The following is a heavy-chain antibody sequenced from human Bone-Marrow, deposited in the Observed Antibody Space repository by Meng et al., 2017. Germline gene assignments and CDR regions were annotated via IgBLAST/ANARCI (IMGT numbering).Heavy chain of an antibody. CDR1: GFTFSSYS. CDR2: ISSSSSYI. CDR3: ARNRLADYGSGSYYHG. Sequence: GGSLRLSCAASGFTFSSYSMNWVRQAPGKGLEWVSSISSSSSYIYYADSVKGRFTISRDNAKNSLYLQMNSLRAEDTAVYYCARNRLADYGSGSYYHGWGQGTLVTVSS. D-gene: IGHD3-10*01. V-gene: IGHV3-21*01. J-gene: IGHJ4*02.